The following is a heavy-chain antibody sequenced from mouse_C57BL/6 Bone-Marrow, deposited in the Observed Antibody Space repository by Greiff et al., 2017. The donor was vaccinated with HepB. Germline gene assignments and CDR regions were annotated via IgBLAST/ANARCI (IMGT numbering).Heavy chain of an antibody. D-gene: IGHD1-1*01. V-gene: IGHV5-12*01. CDR3: ARHDYGSSTAWFAY. CDR1: GFTFSDYY. J-gene: IGHJ3*01. Sequence: EVMLVESGGGLVQPGGSLKLSCAASGFTFSDYYMYWVRQTPEKRLEWVAYISNGGGSTYYPDTVKGRFTISRDNAKNTLYLQLSRLKSEDTAMYYCARHDYGSSTAWFAYWGQGTLVTVSA. CDR2: ISNGGGST.